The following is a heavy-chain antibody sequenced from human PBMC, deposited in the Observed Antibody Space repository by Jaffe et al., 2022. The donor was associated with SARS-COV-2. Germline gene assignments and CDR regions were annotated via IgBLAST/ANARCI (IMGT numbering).Heavy chain of an antibody. CDR2: ISSGGYT. CDR1: GFSLSSYA. V-gene: IGHV3-23*05. J-gene: IGHJ4*02. D-gene: IGHD1-20*01. Sequence: EVQLLESGGGLVQPGGSLRLSCAASGFSLSSYAMTWVRQAPGKGLEWVSTISSGGYTYYADSVKGRFTISRDKSKNTLYLQMNSLRAEDTAVYSCAKGGISGTHYFDSWGQGTLVIVSS. CDR3: AKGGISGTHYFDS.